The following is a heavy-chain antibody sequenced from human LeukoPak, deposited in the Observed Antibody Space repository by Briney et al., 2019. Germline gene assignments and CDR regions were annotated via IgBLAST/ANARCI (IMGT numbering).Heavy chain of an antibody. J-gene: IGHJ6*03. CDR2: INPNSGGT. Sequence: ASVKVSCKASGYTFTGCYMHWVRQAPGQGLEWMGWINPNSGGTNYAQKFQGRVTMTRDTSISTAYMELSRLRSDDTAVYYCARDMAAARPDFYYYYMDVWGKGTTVTISS. V-gene: IGHV1-2*02. CDR3: ARDMAAARPDFYYYYMDV. D-gene: IGHD6-13*01. CDR1: GYTFTGCY.